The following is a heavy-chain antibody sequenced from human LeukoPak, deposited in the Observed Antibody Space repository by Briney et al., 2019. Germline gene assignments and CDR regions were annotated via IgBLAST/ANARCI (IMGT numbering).Heavy chain of an antibody. CDR3: ARSDIVVVPAHEGTFDP. Sequence: GASVKVFCKASGYTFTGYYMHWVRQAPGQGLEWMGWINPNSGGTNYAQKFQGRVTMTRDTSISTAYMELSRLRSDDTAVYYCARSDIVVVPAHEGTFDPWGQGTLVTVSS. CDR2: INPNSGGT. J-gene: IGHJ5*02. D-gene: IGHD2-2*01. CDR1: GYTFTGYY. V-gene: IGHV1-2*02.